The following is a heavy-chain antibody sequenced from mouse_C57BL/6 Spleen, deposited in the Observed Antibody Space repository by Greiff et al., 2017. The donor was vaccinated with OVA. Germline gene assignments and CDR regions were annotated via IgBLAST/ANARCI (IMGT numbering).Heavy chain of an antibody. D-gene: IGHD1-1*01. V-gene: IGHV5-16*01. CDR2: INYDGSST. CDR3: ARDEGYGSSYPFAY. CDR1: GFTFSGYY. J-gene: IGHJ3*01. Sequence: EVQLVESEGGLVQPGSSMKLSCTASGFTFSGYYMAWVRQVPEKGLEWVANINYDGSSTYYLDSLKSRFIISRDNAKNILYLQMSSLKSEDTATYDCARDEGYGSSYPFAYWGQGTLVTVSA.